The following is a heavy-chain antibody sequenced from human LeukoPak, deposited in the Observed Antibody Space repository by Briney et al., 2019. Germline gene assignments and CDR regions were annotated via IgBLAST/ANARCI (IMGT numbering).Heavy chain of an antibody. Sequence: PSETLSLTCTVSGGSISSNSHYWGWIRQPPGKGLEWIGSIYSSGTTYYNPSLRSRLTISADTSKNLFSLKLGSVAAADTAVYYCARSSDYPGSKRALGHYWGQGTLVTVSS. J-gene: IGHJ4*02. CDR3: ARSSDYPGSKRALGHY. CDR2: IYSSGTT. D-gene: IGHD3-16*01. V-gene: IGHV4-39*01. CDR1: GGSISSNSHY.